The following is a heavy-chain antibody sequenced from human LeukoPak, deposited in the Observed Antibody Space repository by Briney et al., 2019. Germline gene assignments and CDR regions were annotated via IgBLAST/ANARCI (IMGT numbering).Heavy chain of an antibody. CDR1: GFTFSSYG. D-gene: IGHD3-3*01. CDR2: IWYDGSNK. Sequence: GRSLRLSCAASGFTFSSYGMHWVRQAPGKGLEWVAVIWYDGSNKYYADSVKGRFTISRDNSKNTLYLQMNSLRAEDTAVYYCARDFGAGEKFDYWGQGTLVTVSS. CDR3: ARDFGAGEKFDY. J-gene: IGHJ4*02. V-gene: IGHV3-33*01.